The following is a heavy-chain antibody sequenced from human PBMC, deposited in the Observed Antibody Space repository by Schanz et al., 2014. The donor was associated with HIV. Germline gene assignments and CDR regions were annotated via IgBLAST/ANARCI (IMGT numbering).Heavy chain of an antibody. CDR3: AKDRNGYNQPIES. CDR2: ISGGGRDK. V-gene: IGHV3-11*01. J-gene: IGHJ5*01. Sequence: VQLVESGGGLVQPGGSLRLSCAASGLTLSDHYVDWVRQAPGKGLEYVATISGGGRDKYYADSVRGRVTISRDNPKNTLYLQIDSLRVEDTAMYYCAKDRNGYNQPIESWGHGTLVSVSS. D-gene: IGHD5-18*01. CDR1: GLTLSDHY.